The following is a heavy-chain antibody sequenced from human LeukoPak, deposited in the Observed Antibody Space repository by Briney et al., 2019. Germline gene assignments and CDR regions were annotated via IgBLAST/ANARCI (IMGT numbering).Heavy chain of an antibody. CDR2: FDPEDGEK. V-gene: IGHV1-24*01. CDR1: GYSLTKLS. CDR3: ATPRRAPLDAFDI. Sequence: ASVNVSCKVSGYSLTKLSMHWVRQAPGKGHGWVGGFDPEDGEKIYAQTFQERVTIPKSTHTDTPSMELGSLRYEDTAVYDCATPRRAPLDAFDIWGQGTMVTVSS. J-gene: IGHJ3*02.